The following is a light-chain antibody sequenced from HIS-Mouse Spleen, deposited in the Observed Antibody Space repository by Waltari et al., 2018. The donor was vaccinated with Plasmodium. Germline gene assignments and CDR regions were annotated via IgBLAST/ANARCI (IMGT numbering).Light chain of an antibody. CDR2: DVS. J-gene: IGLJ1*01. V-gene: IGLV2-11*01. Sequence: QSALTQPRSVSGSPGQSVTISCTGTRSDVGGYNFVLWYQQHPGKAPKLMIYDVSKRPSGVPDRFSGSKSGNTASLTISGLQAEDEADYYCCSYAGSYTYVFGTGTKVTVL. CDR3: CSYAGSYTYV. CDR1: RSDVGGYNF.